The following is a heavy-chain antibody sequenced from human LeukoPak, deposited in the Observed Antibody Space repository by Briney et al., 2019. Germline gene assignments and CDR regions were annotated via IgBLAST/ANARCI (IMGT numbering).Heavy chain of an antibody. Sequence: SETLSLTCTVSGGSISSYYGSWIRQPPGKGLEWIGYIYYSGSTNYNPSLKSRVTISVDTSKNQFSLKLSSVTAADTAVYYCARAGIAAAGTRFDPWGQGTLVTVSS. CDR3: ARAGIAAAGTRFDP. CDR1: GGSISSYY. D-gene: IGHD6-13*01. CDR2: IYYSGST. J-gene: IGHJ5*02. V-gene: IGHV4-59*01.